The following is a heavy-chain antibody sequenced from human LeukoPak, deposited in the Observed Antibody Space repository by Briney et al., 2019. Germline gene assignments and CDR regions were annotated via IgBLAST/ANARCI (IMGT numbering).Heavy chain of an antibody. CDR2: INHSGST. D-gene: IGHD3-10*01. J-gene: IGHJ4*02. CDR1: GGSFRGYY. Sequence: SETLSLTCAVYGGSFRGYYWSWIRQPPGKGLEWIGEINHSGSTNYNPSLKSRVTISVDTSKNQFSLKLSSVTAADTAVYYCARDSRLNYYGSGRPPYYFDYWGQGTLVTVSS. CDR3: ARDSRLNYYGSGRPPYYFDY. V-gene: IGHV4-34*01.